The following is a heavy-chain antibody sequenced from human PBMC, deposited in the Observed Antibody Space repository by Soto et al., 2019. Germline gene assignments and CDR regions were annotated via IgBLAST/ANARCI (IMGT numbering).Heavy chain of an antibody. V-gene: IGHV3-48*03. CDR2: ISSSGSTI. CDR1: GFTFSSYE. Sequence: GGSLRLSCAASGFTFSSYEMNCVRQAPGKGLEWVSYISSSGSTIYYADSVKGRFTISRDNAKNSLYLQMNSLRAEDTAVYYCASPPMGIAAAGLLNPLYGMDVWGQGTTVTVSS. J-gene: IGHJ6*02. D-gene: IGHD6-13*01. CDR3: ASPPMGIAAAGLLNPLYGMDV.